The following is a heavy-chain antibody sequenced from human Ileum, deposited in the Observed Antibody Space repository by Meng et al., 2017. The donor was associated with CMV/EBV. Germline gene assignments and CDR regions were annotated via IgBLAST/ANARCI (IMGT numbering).Heavy chain of an antibody. V-gene: IGHV1-3*01. CDR2: INAGNGNR. D-gene: IGHD6-19*01. J-gene: IGHJ5*02. CDR1: FVSFT. Sequence: FVSFTLHWLRQAPGQTLEWMGSINAGNGNRQYSENFQGRVIIARDTSASATYMELSSLRSEDTAVYYCARDFEADSSGWTNNWFGPWGQGTLVTVSS. CDR3: ARDFEADSSGWTNNWFGP.